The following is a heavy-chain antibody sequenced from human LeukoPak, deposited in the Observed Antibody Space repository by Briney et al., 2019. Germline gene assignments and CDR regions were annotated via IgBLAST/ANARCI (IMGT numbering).Heavy chain of an antibody. CDR1: GGTFSSYA. D-gene: IGHD3-16*02. J-gene: IGHJ4*02. CDR2: IIPIFGTA. V-gene: IGHV1-69*13. Sequence: SVKVSCKASGGTFSSYAISWVRQAPGQGLEWMGGIIPIFGTANYAQKFQGRVTITADESTSTAYMELSSLRSGDTAVYYCARVTAEAGAGYRNSYYFDYWGQGTLVTVSS. CDR3: ARVTAEAGAGYRNSYYFDY.